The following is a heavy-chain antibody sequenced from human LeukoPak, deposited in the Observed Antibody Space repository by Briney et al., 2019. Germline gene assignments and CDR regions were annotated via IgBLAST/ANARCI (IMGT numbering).Heavy chain of an antibody. D-gene: IGHD5-12*01. V-gene: IGHV3-23*01. CDR1: GFTFSSYA. Sequence: PGGSLRLSCAASGFTFSSYAMSWVRQAPGKGLDWVSAIRAGGENTFYADSVKGRFTISRDNSKNMLYLQMNSLRAEDTAVYYCARAGFRGYRGLLDNWGQGTLVTVSS. CDR2: IRAGGENT. J-gene: IGHJ4*02. CDR3: ARAGFRGYRGLLDN.